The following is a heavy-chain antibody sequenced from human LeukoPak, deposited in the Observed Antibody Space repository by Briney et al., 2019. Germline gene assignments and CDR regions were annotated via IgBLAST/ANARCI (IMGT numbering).Heavy chain of an antibody. D-gene: IGHD1-26*01. Sequence: GASVKVSCKASGYNFTSYGISWVRQAPGQGLEWMGRISAYNGNTNYAQKLQGRVTMTTDTSTSTAYMELRSLRSDDTAVYYCARLGGSSDFFYFDYWGQGTLVTVSS. J-gene: IGHJ4*02. CDR1: GYNFTSYG. CDR3: ARLGGSSDFFYFDY. V-gene: IGHV1-18*01. CDR2: ISAYNGNT.